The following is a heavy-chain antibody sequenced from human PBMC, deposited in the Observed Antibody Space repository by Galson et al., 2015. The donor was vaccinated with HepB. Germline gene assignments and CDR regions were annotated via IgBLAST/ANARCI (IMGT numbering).Heavy chain of an antibody. CDR3: ARAYRVRSYFDY. J-gene: IGHJ4*02. CDR2: INPNSGDT. CDR1: GYIFSGYY. D-gene: IGHD4-17*01. Sequence: SVKVSCKASGYIFSGYYMHWVRQAPGQGLEWMGRINPNSGDTNYAQKFQGRVTMTRDTSISTAYMELSRLRSDDTAVYYCARAYRVRSYFDYWGQGTLVIVSS. V-gene: IGHV1-2*06.